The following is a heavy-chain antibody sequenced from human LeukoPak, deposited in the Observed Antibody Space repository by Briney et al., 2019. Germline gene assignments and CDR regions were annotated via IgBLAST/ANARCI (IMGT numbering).Heavy chain of an antibody. CDR3: GKMGQGLEDAFGI. CDR2: ISGSAGTT. V-gene: IGHV3-23*01. D-gene: IGHD6-25*01. J-gene: IGHJ3*02. CDR1: GGSFSSYS. Sequence: GESLALSCAVSGGSFSSYSMCWVRKAPGEGLERASVISGSAGTTYNASSVQGRFTISRDNSKNMLYLQMTNLRAEDTAIYYCGKMGQGLEDAFGIWGQGTMVTVSS.